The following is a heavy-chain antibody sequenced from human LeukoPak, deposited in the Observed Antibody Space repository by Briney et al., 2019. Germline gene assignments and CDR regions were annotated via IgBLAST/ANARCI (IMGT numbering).Heavy chain of an antibody. CDR1: GGSISSGGYS. CDR2: IYHSGST. Sequence: SQTLSLACAVSGGSISSGGYSWSWIRQPPGKGLEWIEYIYHSGSTYYNPSLKSRVTISVDRSKNQFPLELSSVTAADTAAYYCARDAGVGYFDYWGQGTLVTVSS. V-gene: IGHV4-30-2*01. J-gene: IGHJ4*02. D-gene: IGHD1-26*01. CDR3: ARDAGVGYFDY.